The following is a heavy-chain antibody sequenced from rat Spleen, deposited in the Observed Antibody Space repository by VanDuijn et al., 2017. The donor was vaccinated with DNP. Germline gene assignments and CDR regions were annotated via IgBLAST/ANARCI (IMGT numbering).Heavy chain of an antibody. CDR3: TTHYGYNPFDA. J-gene: IGHJ2*01. CDR2: ISPSGGNT. V-gene: IGHV5-19*01. Sequence: EVQLVESGGGLVQPGRSLKLSCAASGFAFSNYGMHWIRQAPTEGLEWVASISPSGGNTYYRDSVRGRFTISRANAKSTLYLQMDSLRSEDTATYYCTTHYGYNPFDAWGQGVMVTVSS. D-gene: IGHD1-4*01. CDR1: GFAFSNYG.